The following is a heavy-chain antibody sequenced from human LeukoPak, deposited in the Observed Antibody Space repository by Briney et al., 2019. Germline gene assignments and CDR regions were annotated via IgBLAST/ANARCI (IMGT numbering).Heavy chain of an antibody. CDR1: GGSFSGYY. CDR3: ARSPRRLGYCSGSCYYYYGMDV. CDR2: INHSGST. J-gene: IGHJ6*02. V-gene: IGHV4-34*01. D-gene: IGHD2-15*01. Sequence: PSETLSLTCAVYGGSFSGYYWSWIRQPPGKGLEWIGEINHSGSTNYNPSLKSRVTISVDTSKNQFSLKLSSVTAADTAVYYCARSPRRLGYCSGSCYYYYGMDVWGQGTTVTVSS.